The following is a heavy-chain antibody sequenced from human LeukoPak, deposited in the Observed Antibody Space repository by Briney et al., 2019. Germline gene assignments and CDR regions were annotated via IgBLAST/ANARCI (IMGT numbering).Heavy chain of an antibody. J-gene: IGHJ4*02. CDR2: GYYSGTS. CDR1: GGSIDTSSYY. V-gene: IGHV4-39*07. Sequence: SETLSLTCTVSGGSIDTSSYYWGWIRQPPGKELEWIGSGYYSGTSYYKPSLKSRVTISVDTSKNQFSLKLSSVAAADTAVYYCARGRGWLSRWGQGTLVTVSS. CDR3: ARGRGWLSR. D-gene: IGHD6-19*01.